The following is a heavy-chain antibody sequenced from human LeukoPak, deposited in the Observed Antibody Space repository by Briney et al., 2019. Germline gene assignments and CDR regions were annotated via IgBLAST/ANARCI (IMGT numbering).Heavy chain of an antibody. CDR3: ARGIRFGELYYFDY. J-gene: IGHJ4*02. V-gene: IGHV3-7*01. CDR2: IKQDGSEK. Sequence: PGGSLRLSCAASGFTFSSYWMSWVRQAPGKGLEWVANIKQDGSEKYYVDSVKGRFTISRDNAKNSLYLQMNSLRAEDTAVYYCARGIRFGELYYFDYWGQGTLVTVSS. D-gene: IGHD3-10*01. CDR1: GFTFSSYW.